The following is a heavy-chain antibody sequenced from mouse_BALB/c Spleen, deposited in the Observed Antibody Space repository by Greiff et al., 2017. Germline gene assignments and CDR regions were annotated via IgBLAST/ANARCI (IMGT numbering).Heavy chain of an antibody. Sequence: EVQLQESGAELVKPGASVKLSCTASGFNIKDTYMHWVKQRPEQGLEWIGRIDPANGNTKYDPKFQGKATITADTSSNTAYLQLSSLTSEDTAVYYCARGTTVVPSYWGQGTLVTVSA. D-gene: IGHD1-1*01. CDR2: IDPANGNT. J-gene: IGHJ3*01. CDR1: GFNIKDTY. CDR3: ARGTTVVPSY. V-gene: IGHV14-3*02.